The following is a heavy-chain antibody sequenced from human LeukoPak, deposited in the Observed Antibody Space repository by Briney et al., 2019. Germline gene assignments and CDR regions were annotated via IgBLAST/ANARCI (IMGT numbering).Heavy chain of an antibody. CDR1: GFPLSNHY. J-gene: IGHJ4*02. V-gene: IGHV3-11*04. D-gene: IGHD2-15*01. CDR2: LSQAGSDI. CDR3: AKDLRSRYCSGGSCYSGTFDY. Sequence: GGSLRLSCTVSGFPLSNHYMTWIRQAPGKGLEYVSYLSQAGSDIFYADSVKGRFTISRDNSKNTLYLQMNSLRAEDTAVYYCAKDLRSRYCSGGSCYSGTFDYWGQGTLVTVSS.